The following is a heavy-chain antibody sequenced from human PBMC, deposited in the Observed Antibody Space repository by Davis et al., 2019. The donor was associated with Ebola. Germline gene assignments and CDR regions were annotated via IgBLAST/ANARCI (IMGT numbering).Heavy chain of an antibody. J-gene: IGHJ4*02. V-gene: IGHV3-7*01. CDR1: GFTFSDYW. Sequence: PGGSLRLSCAASGFTFSDYWMTWVRQAPGKGLEWVANMKHDGTEKYYVDSVKGRFTISRDNAKNSLYLQMNSLKAEDTAVYYCARRSSQALDWGQGTLVTVSS. CDR3: ARRSSQALD. CDR2: MKHDGTEK. D-gene: IGHD1-1*01.